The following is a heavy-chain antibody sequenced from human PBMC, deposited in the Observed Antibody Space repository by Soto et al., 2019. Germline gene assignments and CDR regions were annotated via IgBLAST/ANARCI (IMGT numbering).Heavy chain of an antibody. CDR1: GYTFTSYD. CDR2: MNPNSGNT. V-gene: IGHV1-8*01. D-gene: IGHD5-18*01. J-gene: IGHJ3*02. CDR3: ARGASWIQLWLLDAFDI. Sequence: QVQLVQSGAEVKKPGASVKVSCKASGYTFTSYDINWVRQATGQGLEWMGWMNPNSGNTGYAQKFQGIVTMTRNTSICTAYMELSSLRSDDTAVYYCARGASWIQLWLLDAFDIWGQGTMVTVSS.